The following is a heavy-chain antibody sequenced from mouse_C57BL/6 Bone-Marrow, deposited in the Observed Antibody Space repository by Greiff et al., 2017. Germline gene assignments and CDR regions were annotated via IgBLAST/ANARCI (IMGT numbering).Heavy chain of an antibody. CDR3: ARCSYGNYGDYYAMDY. J-gene: IGHJ4*01. CDR2: IDPNSGGT. V-gene: IGHV1-72*01. D-gene: IGHD2-1*01. Sequence: QVQLKQPGAELVKPGASVKLSCKASGYTFTSYWMHWVKQRPGRGLEWIGRIDPNSGGTKYNEKFKSKATLTVDKPSSTAYMPLSSLTSEDSAVYYCARCSYGNYGDYYAMDYWGQGTSVTVSS. CDR1: GYTFTSYW.